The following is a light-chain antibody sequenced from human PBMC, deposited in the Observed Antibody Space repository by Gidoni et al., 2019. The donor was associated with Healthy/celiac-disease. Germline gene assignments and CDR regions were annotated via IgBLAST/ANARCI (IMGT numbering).Light chain of an antibody. J-gene: IGKJ4*01. V-gene: IGKV1-39*01. Sequence: IQMTQSQSSLSASVGDRVTITCRASQSISSYLNWYQQKPGKASKLLIYAASSLQSGVPSRFSGSGSVTDFTLTISSLQPEDFATYYCQQSYSTPLLTFGGGTKVEIK. CDR3: QQSYSTPLLT. CDR1: QSISSY. CDR2: AAS.